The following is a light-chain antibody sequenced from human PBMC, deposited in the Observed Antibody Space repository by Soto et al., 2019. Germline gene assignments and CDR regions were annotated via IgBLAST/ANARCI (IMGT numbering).Light chain of an antibody. J-gene: IGKJ2*01. CDR3: QQYGSSPLST. Sequence: EIVLTQSPGTLSLSPGERATLSCRASQSVSSSYLAWYQQKPGQAPRLLIYGASSRATGIPDRFSGSGSGKDFTLTISRLEPEDVAVYYCQQYGSSPLSTFGQGTKLQIK. CDR2: GAS. V-gene: IGKV3-20*01. CDR1: QSVSSSY.